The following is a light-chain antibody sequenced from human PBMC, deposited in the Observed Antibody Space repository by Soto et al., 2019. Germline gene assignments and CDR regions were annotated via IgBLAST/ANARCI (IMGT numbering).Light chain of an antibody. V-gene: IGKV3-11*01. CDR2: DAS. Sequence: EIVLTQSPATLSLSPGGRATLSCRASQSVSSYLAWHQQKPGQAPRLLIYDASNRATGIPARFSGSGSGTDFTLTISSLEPEDFAVYYCQQRSNWPPITFGQGTRLEIK. J-gene: IGKJ5*01. CDR3: QQRSNWPPIT. CDR1: QSVSSY.